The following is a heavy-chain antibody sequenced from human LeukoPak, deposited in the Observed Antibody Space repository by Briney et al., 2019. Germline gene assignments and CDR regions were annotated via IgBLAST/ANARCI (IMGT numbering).Heavy chain of an antibody. D-gene: IGHD3-10*01. CDR1: GGSISSSDYY. CDR2: IYYSGST. J-gene: IGHJ6*02. CDR3: ARTRGVPRYYYYYGMDV. V-gene: IGHV4-39*01. Sequence: SETLSLTCTVSGGSISSSDYYWGWIRQPPGKGLEWIGNIYYSGSTYYNPSLKSRVTISVDTPKDQFSLNLRSVTAADTAVYYCARTRGVPRYYYYYGMDVWGQGTTVTVSS.